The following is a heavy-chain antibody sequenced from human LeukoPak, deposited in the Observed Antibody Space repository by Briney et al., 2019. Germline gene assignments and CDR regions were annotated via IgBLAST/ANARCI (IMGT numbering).Heavy chain of an antibody. CDR2: ISYDGSNK. CDR1: GFTFSSYA. V-gene: IGHV3-30-3*01. J-gene: IGHJ4*02. Sequence: GGSLRLSCAASGFTFSSYAMHWVRQAPGKGLEWVAVISYDGSNKYYADSVKGRFTISRDNSKNTLYLQMNSLRAEDTAVYYCAKDRSQLWLSYFDYWGQGTLVTVSS. CDR3: AKDRSQLWLSYFDY. D-gene: IGHD5-18*01.